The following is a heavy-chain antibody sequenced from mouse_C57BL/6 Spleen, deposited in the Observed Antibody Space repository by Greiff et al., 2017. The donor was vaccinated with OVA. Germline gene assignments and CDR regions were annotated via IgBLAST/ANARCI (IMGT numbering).Heavy chain of an antibody. V-gene: IGHV2-9-1*01. CDR2: IWTGGGT. D-gene: IGHD2-3*01. J-gene: IGHJ1*03. Sequence: VQRVESGPGLVAPSQSLSITCTVSGFSLTSYAISWVRQPPGKGLEWLGVIWTGGGTNYNSALNSRLSISKDNSKSQVFLKMNSLQTDDTARYYCARTHDGYYWYFDVWGTGTTVTVSS. CDR1: GFSLTSYA. CDR3: ARTHDGYYWYFDV.